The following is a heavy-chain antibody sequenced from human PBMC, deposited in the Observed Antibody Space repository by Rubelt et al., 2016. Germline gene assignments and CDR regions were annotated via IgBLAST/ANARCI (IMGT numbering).Heavy chain of an antibody. Sequence: QVQLQESGPGLVKPSETLSLTCTVPGGSISSYYWSWIRQPPGKGLEWIGYIYYSGSTNYNPSLKSRVTISVDTSKNQFSLKLGSVTAANTAVYYCARLPDDSSGYGVDYWGQGTLVTVSS. D-gene: IGHD3-22*01. J-gene: IGHJ4*02. CDR3: ARLPDDSSGYGVDY. V-gene: IGHV4-59*12. CDR2: IYYSGST. CDR1: GGSISSYY.